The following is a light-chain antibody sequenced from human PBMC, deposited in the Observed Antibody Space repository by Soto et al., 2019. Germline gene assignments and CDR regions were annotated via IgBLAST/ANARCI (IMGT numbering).Light chain of an antibody. CDR1: QSVGSN. CDR2: GAS. CDR3: QQYNSWPPAYT. Sequence: EIVLTQSPVTLSVSPGEGATLSCRSSQSVGSNLAWYQHKPGQTPRLLIYGASTRATGIPARFSGSGSGAEFTLTISSLQSEDFAVYYCQQYNSWPPAYTFGQGTKLEIK. J-gene: IGKJ2*01. V-gene: IGKV3-15*01.